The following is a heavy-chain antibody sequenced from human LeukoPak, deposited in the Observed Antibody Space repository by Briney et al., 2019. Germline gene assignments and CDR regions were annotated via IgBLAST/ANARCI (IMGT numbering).Heavy chain of an antibody. Sequence: GGSLRLSCAASGFTFSSYAMSWVRQAPGKGLEWVSAISGSGGSTYYADSVKGRFTISRDNSKNTLYLQMNSLRAEDTAVYYCAKDPQAGITGTLFDYWGQGTLVTVSS. V-gene: IGHV3-23*01. D-gene: IGHD1-20*01. CDR1: GFTFSSYA. CDR2: ISGSGGST. CDR3: AKDPQAGITGTLFDY. J-gene: IGHJ4*02.